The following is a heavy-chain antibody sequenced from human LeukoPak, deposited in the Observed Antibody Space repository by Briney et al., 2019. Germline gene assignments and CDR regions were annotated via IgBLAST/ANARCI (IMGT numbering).Heavy chain of an antibody. CDR3: ARDPKDDSSGYYYFDY. CDR1: GYTFTSYG. J-gene: IGHJ4*02. Sequence: GASVKVSCKASGYTFTSYGISWVRRAPGQGLECMGWISAYNGNTNYAQKLQGRVTMTTDTSTSTAYMELRSLRSDDTAVYYCARDPKDDSSGYYYFDYWGQGTLVTVSS. CDR2: ISAYNGNT. D-gene: IGHD3-22*01. V-gene: IGHV1-18*01.